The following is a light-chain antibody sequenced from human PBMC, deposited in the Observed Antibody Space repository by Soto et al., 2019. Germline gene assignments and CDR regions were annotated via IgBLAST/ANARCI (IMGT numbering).Light chain of an antibody. CDR1: QSVSRY. CDR2: DAS. Sequence: EIVLTQSPATLSLSPGERATLSCRASQSVSRYLAWYQQGPGQAPRLLIYDASNRATGIPARFSGGWSETDFTLTISSLEPEDSAVYYCQQRNNWPLTFGQGTKLEIK. J-gene: IGKJ2*01. CDR3: QQRNNWPLT. V-gene: IGKV3-11*01.